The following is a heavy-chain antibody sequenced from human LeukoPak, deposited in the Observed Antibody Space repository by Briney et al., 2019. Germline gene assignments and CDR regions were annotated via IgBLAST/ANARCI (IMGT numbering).Heavy chain of an antibody. D-gene: IGHD6-19*01. Sequence: SETLSLTCTVSGDSIRGYYWSWIRQSAGTGLEWIGRMFTSGTTNYNPSLKSRVTMSVDTSKNQFSLKLRSVTAADTAVFYCARTIGGWYYFDYWGQGTLVTVSS. CDR1: GDSIRGYY. V-gene: IGHV4-4*07. CDR3: ARTIGGWYYFDY. CDR2: MFTSGTT. J-gene: IGHJ4*02.